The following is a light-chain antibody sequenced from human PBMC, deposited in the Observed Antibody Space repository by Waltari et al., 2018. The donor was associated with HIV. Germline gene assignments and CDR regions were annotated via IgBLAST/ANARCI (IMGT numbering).Light chain of an antibody. CDR1: SSNIGKNS. J-gene: IGLJ1*01. CDR2: DKK. Sequence: QSVLTQPPSVSAAPGQKVTISCSGSSSNIGKNSVSWYQHLPGTAPKRLIHDKKKRPSGSPDRSSGSKSGTSATLGITGLQTGDEADYYCGTWDSSLSGGVFGTGTKVTVL. CDR3: GTWDSSLSGGV. V-gene: IGLV1-51*01.